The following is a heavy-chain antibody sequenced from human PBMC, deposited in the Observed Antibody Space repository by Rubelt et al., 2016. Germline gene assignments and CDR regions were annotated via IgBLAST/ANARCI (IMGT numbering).Heavy chain of an antibody. D-gene: IGHD4-17*01. J-gene: IGHJ4*02. CDR2: INPSGGST. V-gene: IGHV1-46*01. Sequence: RAAGEGLEWIGIINPSGGSTSYAQKFEGRVTVTRDTSSNTVYMEVSSLRDEDTAVYYCARERGGVTTVTTPFDHWGQGTLVTVSS. CDR3: ARERGGVTTVTTPFDH.